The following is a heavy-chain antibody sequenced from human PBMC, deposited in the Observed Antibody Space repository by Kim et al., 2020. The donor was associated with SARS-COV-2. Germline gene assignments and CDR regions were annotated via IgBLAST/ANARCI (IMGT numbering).Heavy chain of an antibody. D-gene: IGHD3-10*02. CDR1: GFTFSHDW. Sequence: GGSLRLSCAASGFTFSHDWMTWVRQAPGKGLEWVANINQDGSESYYVDSVKGRFTISRDNAKNSLYLQMNSLRVEDTAVYYCARSVFGDNYWGHGTLVSV. J-gene: IGHJ4*01. CDR2: INQDGSES. V-gene: IGHV3-7*01. CDR3: ARSVFGDNY.